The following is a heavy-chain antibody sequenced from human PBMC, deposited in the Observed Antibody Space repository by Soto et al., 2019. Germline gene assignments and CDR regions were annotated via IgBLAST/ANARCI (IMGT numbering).Heavy chain of an antibody. Sequence: QVQLVQSGAEVMKPGSSVKVSCKASGGTFSSYAISWVRQAPGQGLEWMGGIIPISGTANYAQKFQGRVTITADESTSTAYMEPSSLRSEDTAVYYCARSQGSSTSLEIYFYYYYGMDVWGQGTTVTVSS. CDR2: IIPISGTA. J-gene: IGHJ6*02. CDR1: GGTFSSYA. CDR3: ARSQGSSTSLEIYFYYYYGMDV. D-gene: IGHD2-2*01. V-gene: IGHV1-69*01.